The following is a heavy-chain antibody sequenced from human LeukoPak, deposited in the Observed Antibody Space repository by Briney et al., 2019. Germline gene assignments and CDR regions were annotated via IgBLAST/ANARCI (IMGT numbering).Heavy chain of an antibody. Sequence: SETLSLTCAVYGGSFSGYYWSWIRQPPGKGLEWIGEINHSGSTNYNPSLKSRVTISVDTSKNQFSLKLSSVTAADTAVYYCARTPHIVVVVAATPYHYGMDVWGKGTTVTVSS. CDR3: ARTPHIVVVVAATPYHYGMDV. V-gene: IGHV4-34*01. J-gene: IGHJ6*04. CDR2: INHSGST. D-gene: IGHD2-15*01. CDR1: GGSFSGYY.